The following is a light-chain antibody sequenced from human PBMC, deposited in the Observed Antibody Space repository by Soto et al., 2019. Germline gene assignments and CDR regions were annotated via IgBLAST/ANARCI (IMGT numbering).Light chain of an antibody. J-gene: IGKJ2*01. CDR3: QQRRSWPET. Sequence: EIVLTQSPATLSLSPGERGTLSCRASQSVGSHLAWYQQKPGQAPRLLIYDTSNRATGTPVRFSGSGSDTDFTLTISSLEPEDFALYYCQQRRSWPETFGQGTKLEIK. V-gene: IGKV3-11*01. CDR2: DTS. CDR1: QSVGSH.